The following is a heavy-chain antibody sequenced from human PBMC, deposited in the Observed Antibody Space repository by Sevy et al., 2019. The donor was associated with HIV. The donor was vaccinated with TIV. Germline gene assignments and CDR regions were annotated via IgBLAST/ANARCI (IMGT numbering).Heavy chain of an antibody. Sequence: GGSLRLSCAASGFTFDSYGIHWVRQAPGKGLEWVAVVAFDGSSKYYAESVKARFTMPRDNSKTTFLKMNNLRVEDTAVYYCARDRDGTAGGRINFYYYAMDVWGRGTSVTVSS. V-gene: IGHV3-30-3*01. D-gene: IGHD6-13*01. CDR3: ARDRDGTAGGRINFYYYAMDV. J-gene: IGHJ6*02. CDR2: VAFDGSSK. CDR1: GFTFDSYG.